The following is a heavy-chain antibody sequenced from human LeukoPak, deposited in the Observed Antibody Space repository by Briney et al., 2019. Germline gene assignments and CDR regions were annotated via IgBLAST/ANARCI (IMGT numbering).Heavy chain of an antibody. Sequence: PSETLSLTCTVSGGSISSYYWSWIRQPPGKGLEWIGHIYYSGSTNYNPSLKSRVTISVDTSKNQFSLKLSSVTAADTAVYYCARVPSSGYFDYWGQGTLVTVSS. CDR2: IYYSGST. V-gene: IGHV4-59*01. J-gene: IGHJ4*02. D-gene: IGHD3-22*01. CDR1: GGSISSYY. CDR3: ARVPSSGYFDY.